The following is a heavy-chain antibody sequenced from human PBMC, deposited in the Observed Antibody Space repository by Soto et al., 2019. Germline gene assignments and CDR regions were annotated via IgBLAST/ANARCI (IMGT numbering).Heavy chain of an antibody. V-gene: IGHV3-30-3*01. J-gene: IGHJ4*02. Sequence: GGPLRLSCAASGFTFSSYAMHWVRQAPGKGLEWVAVISYDGSNKYYADSVKGRFTISRDNSKNTVYLQMNSLRTEDTAVYYCARDINVYYYDSSGYHWGQGTLVTVSS. D-gene: IGHD3-22*01. CDR2: ISYDGSNK. CDR1: GFTFSSYA. CDR3: ARDINVYYYDSSGYH.